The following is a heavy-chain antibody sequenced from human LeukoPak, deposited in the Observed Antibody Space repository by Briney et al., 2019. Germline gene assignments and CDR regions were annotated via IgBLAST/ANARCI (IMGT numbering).Heavy chain of an antibody. CDR3: ARRSPSSWFDP. CDR2: VSHDGNNK. CDR1: GFSFTSHV. Sequence: GGSLRLSCAASGFSFTSHVIHWLRQAPGRGLEWVAVVSHDGNNKYYLDSVKGRFIVSRDNSKSTLYLQMSSLRPEDTAVYYCARRSPSSWFDPWGQGTLVTVSS. J-gene: IGHJ5*02. V-gene: IGHV3-30*03.